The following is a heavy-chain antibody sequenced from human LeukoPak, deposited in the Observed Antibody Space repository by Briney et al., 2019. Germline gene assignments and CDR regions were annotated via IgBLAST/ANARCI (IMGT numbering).Heavy chain of an antibody. V-gene: IGHV3-64D*06. CDR3: VKGLAAADDY. Sequence: GGSLRLSCSASGFTFSTYPMHWVRQAPGKGLEYVSGISTNRGSTYYADSVKGRFTISRDNSKNTLPLQMSSLRPEDTAVYYCVKGLAAADDYWGQGTLVTVSS. CDR2: ISTNRGST. CDR1: GFTFSTYP. D-gene: IGHD6-13*01. J-gene: IGHJ4*02.